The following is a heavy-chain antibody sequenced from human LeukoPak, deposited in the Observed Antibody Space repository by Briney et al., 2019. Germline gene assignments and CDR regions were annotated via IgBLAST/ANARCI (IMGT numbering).Heavy chain of an antibody. CDR1: GYTFTGYY. CDR2: INPNSGGT. Sequence: ASVKVSCKASGYTFTGYYMHWVRHAPGQGLEWMGWINPNSGGTNYAQQFQGRVTMTRDTSISTAYMELRRLRSDDKAGYYCARDNGLRLQNYWGQGTLVTVSS. D-gene: IGHD5-12*01. J-gene: IGHJ4*02. V-gene: IGHV1-2*02. CDR3: ARDNGLRLQNY.